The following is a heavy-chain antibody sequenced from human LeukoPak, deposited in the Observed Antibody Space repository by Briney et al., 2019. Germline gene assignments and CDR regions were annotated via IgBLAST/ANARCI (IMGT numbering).Heavy chain of an antibody. CDR3: AKDTGFTRPTSYSSSSYFDY. J-gene: IGHJ4*02. CDR2: ISGSGGST. CDR1: GFTFSSYA. Sequence: PGGSLRLSCAASGFTFSSYAMSWVRQAPGKGLEWVPAISGSGGSTYYADPVKGRFTISRDNSKNTLYLQMNSLRAGDTAVYYCAKDTGFTRPTSYSSSSYFDYWGQGTLVTVSS. D-gene: IGHD6-13*01. V-gene: IGHV3-23*01.